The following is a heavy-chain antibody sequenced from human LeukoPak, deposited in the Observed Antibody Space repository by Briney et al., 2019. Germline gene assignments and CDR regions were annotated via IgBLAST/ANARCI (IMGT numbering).Heavy chain of an antibody. CDR1: GFSFNKYA. CDR2: ISTTGGGT. CDR3: AKDWTTVVTPKGYYFDS. J-gene: IGHJ4*02. D-gene: IGHD4-23*01. V-gene: IGHV3-23*01. Sequence: PGGSLRLSCAASGFSFNKYAMSWVRQAPGKGLEWVSAISTTGGGTYYADSVKGRFTISRDNSKNTLSLQVDSLRVEDTAVYYCAKDWTTVVTPKGYYFDSWGQGTLVTVSS.